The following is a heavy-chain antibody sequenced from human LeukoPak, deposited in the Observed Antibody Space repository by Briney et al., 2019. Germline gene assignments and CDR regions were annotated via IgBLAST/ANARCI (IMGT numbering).Heavy chain of an antibody. J-gene: IGHJ4*02. D-gene: IGHD6-13*01. CDR1: GVSISSYY. Sequence: PSETLSLTCTVSGVSISSYYWSWLRQPPGKGLEWIGYIYYSGSTDYNPSLRSRVTISVDTSRNQFSLRLSSVTAADTAVYYCARVTGYMTEDFFDYWGQGTLVTVSS. CDR3: ARVTGYMTEDFFDY. V-gene: IGHV4-59*01. CDR2: IYYSGST.